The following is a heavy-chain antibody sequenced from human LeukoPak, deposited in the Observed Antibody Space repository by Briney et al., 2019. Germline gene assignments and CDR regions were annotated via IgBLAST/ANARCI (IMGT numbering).Heavy chain of an antibody. CDR1: GYTFTGYY. CDR3: ARVVTAAAGTDWYYFDY. D-gene: IGHD6-13*01. Sequence: ASVKVSCKASGYTFTGYYMHWVRQAPGQGLEWMGWINPNSGGTNYAQKFQGWVTMTRDTSISTAYMELSRLRSDDTAVYYCARVVTAAAGTDWYYFDYWGQGTLVTVSS. J-gene: IGHJ4*02. V-gene: IGHV1-2*04. CDR2: INPNSGGT.